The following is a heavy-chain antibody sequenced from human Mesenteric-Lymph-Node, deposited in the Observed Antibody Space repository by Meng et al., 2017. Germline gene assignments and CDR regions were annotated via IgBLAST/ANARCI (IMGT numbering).Heavy chain of an antibody. V-gene: IGHV1-2*06. CDR3: ASPTSYSSGRAFHV. Sequence: ASVKVSCKASGYIFTDYYLHWVRQAPGQGLEWMGRIYPTTGGTNYAPKFQGRVTMTRDTSINTGYIELNRLTSDDTAVYYCASPTSYSSGRAFHVWGQGTMVTVSS. D-gene: IGHD3-22*01. J-gene: IGHJ3*01. CDR2: IYPTTGGT. CDR1: GYIFTDYY.